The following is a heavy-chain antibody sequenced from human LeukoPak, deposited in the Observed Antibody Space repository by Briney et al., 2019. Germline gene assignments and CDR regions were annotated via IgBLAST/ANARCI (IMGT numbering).Heavy chain of an antibody. CDR2: IYYSGST. V-gene: IGHV4-59*01. J-gene: IGHJ4*02. Sequence: SETLSLTCTVSGGSISSYYWSWIRQPPGKGLAWIGYIYYSGSTNYNPSLKSRVTISVDTSKNQFSLKLSSVTAADTAVYYCARGAGYSSSFFDYWGQGTLVTVSS. D-gene: IGHD6-13*01. CDR1: GGSISSYY. CDR3: ARGAGYSSSFFDY.